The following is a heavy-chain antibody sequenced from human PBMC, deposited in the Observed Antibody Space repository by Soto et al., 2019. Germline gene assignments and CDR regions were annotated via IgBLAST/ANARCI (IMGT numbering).Heavy chain of an antibody. V-gene: IGHV3-53*05. J-gene: IGHJ5*02. CDR2: IYRDGYT. D-gene: IGHD2-21*02. CDR1: GSTVSSNY. Sequence: PGGSLRLSCAASGSTVSSNYMTWVRQAPGKGLEWVSVIYRDGYTYYADSVKGRFTISRDNSENTLYLQMDSLRAEDTAVYYCARDKGAYCGGDCYSTWFDPWGQGTLVTVSS. CDR3: ARDKGAYCGGDCYSTWFDP.